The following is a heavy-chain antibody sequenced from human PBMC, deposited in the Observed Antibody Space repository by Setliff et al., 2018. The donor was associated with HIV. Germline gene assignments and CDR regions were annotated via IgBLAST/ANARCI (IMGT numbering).Heavy chain of an antibody. V-gene: IGHV4-4*09. CDR2: SDNSGST. J-gene: IGHJ6*03. D-gene: IGHD5-18*01. CDR3: ARRGYSYVQRVYYYYMDV. Sequence: SETLSLTCTVSGGSISSYYWSWIRQPPGKGLEWIGYSDNSGSTNYNPSLKSRVTISVDTSKNQISLKLSSVTAADTAMYYCARRGYSYVQRVYYYYMDVWGKGTTVTVSS. CDR1: GGSISSYY.